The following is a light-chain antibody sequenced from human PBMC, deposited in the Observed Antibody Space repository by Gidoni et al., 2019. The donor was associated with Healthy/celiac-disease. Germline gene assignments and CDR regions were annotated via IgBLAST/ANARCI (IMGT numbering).Light chain of an antibody. CDR1: QSISSW. CDR2: KAS. V-gene: IGKV1-5*03. J-gene: IGKJ4*01. CDR3: QQYNSYPLT. Sequence: DIQMTQSPSTLSASVGDRVTITFWASQSISSWLAWYQQKPGKAPKLLIYKASSLESGVPSRFSGSGSGTEFTLTISSLQPDDFATYYCQQYNSYPLTFGGGTKVEIK.